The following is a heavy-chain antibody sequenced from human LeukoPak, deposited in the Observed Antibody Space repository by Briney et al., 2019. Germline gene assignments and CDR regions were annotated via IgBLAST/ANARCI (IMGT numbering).Heavy chain of an antibody. V-gene: IGHV4-59*01. CDR3: ASSVYYYDSSGYYN. Sequence: SETLSLTCTVSGGSISSYYWSWIRQPPGKGLEWIVYIYYSGSTNYNPSLKSRVTISVDPPKNQFSLKLSSVTAADTALYYCASSVYYYDSSGYYNWGQGTLVTVSS. J-gene: IGHJ4*02. D-gene: IGHD3-22*01. CDR1: GGSISSYY. CDR2: IYYSGST.